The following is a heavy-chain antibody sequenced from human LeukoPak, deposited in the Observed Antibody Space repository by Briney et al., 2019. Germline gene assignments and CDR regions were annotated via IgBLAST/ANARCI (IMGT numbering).Heavy chain of an antibody. J-gene: IGHJ4*02. CDR3: ARGRGSSWYYFDS. CDR2: IYASGNT. Sequence: SETLSLTCTISGGSISSYYWSRVRQPAGKGLEWIGRIYASGNTNYNPSLKGRVTMTVDTSKNQFSLNLSSVTAADTAVYYCARGRGSSWYYFDSWGQGTLVTVSS. CDR1: GGSISSYY. D-gene: IGHD6-13*01. V-gene: IGHV4-4*07.